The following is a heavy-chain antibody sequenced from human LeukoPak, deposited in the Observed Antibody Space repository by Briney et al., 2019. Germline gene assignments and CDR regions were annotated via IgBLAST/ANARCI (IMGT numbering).Heavy chain of an antibody. V-gene: IGHV4-34*01. D-gene: IGHD2-2*02. CDR2: INHSGST. Sequence: SETLSLTCAVYGGSFSGYYWSWIRHPPRKGLEWIGEINHSGSTNYNPPLKSRVTISVDTSKNQFSLKLSSVTAADTAVYYCASRSIAYCSSTSCYKAHYYYYGMDVWGQGTTVTVSS. CDR1: GGSFSGYY. J-gene: IGHJ6*02. CDR3: ASRSIAYCSSTSCYKAHYYYYGMDV.